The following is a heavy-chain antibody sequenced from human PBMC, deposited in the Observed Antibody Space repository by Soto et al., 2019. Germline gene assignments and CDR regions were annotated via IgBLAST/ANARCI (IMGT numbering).Heavy chain of an antibody. D-gene: IGHD3-22*01. J-gene: IGHJ4*02. V-gene: IGHV1-18*01. Sequence: ASVKVSCKASGYTFTSYGISWVRQAPGQGLERMGWISAYNGNTNYAQKLQGRVTMTTDTSTSTAYMELRSLRSDDTAVYYCARLYYYDSSGYYNYFDYWGQGTLVTLSS. CDR3: ARLYYYDSSGYYNYFDY. CDR1: GYTFTSYG. CDR2: ISAYNGNT.